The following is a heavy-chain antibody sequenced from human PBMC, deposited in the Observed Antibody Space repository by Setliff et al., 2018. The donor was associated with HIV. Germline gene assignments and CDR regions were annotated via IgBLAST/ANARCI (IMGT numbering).Heavy chain of an antibody. J-gene: IGHJ3*02. Sequence: PGGSLRLSCAASGLSFSDHYMDWVRQAPGKGLEWVGRIGNKANSHITEYAASVKDRFSISRDDSKNSLYLLMNNLKTEYTAVYHCNPDPMSQYYYDSGAFKSGLDAFDIWGQGTMVTVSS. D-gene: IGHD3-22*01. CDR2: IGNKANSHIT. CDR3: NPDPMSQYYYDSGAFKSGLDAFDI. CDR1: GLSFSDHY. V-gene: IGHV3-72*01.